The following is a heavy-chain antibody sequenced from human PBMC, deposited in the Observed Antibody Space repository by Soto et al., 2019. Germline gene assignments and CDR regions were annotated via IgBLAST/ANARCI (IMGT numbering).Heavy chain of an antibody. CDR2: INTNNGGA. D-gene: IGHD6-13*01. J-gene: IGHJ5*02. CDR1: GYIFTEYH. CDR3: AKERGSNSLHPSYNWFDT. V-gene: IGHV1-2*02. Sequence: QVQLVQSGAEVKKPGASVKVSCKASGYIFTEYHIHWVRQAPGQGLEFMGWINTNNGGAGSAQQFQGRVTGTRDTSINTVYLELSNLRSDDTAVYFCAKERGSNSLHPSYNWFDTWGQGTLITVSS.